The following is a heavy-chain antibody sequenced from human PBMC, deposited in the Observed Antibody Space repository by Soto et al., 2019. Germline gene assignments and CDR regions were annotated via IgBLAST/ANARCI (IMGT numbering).Heavy chain of an antibody. D-gene: IGHD2-21*01. CDR3: VSHNPTCGFDY. V-gene: IGHV4-31*01. Sequence: QVPLQESGPGLVKPSQTLSLTCTVSGGSISSGGYYWSWIRQHPGKGLEWIGYIYYSGSTYYNPSLKSLFTISVDTSKNQFSLKLSSVTAADTAVYYCVSHNPTCGFDYWGQGTLVTVSS. J-gene: IGHJ4*02. CDR1: GGSISSGGYY. CDR2: IYYSGST.